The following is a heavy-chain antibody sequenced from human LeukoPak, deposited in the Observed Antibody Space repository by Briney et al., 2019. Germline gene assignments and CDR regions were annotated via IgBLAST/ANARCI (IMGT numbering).Heavy chain of an antibody. J-gene: IGHJ4*02. CDR2: INPTGSST. Sequence: ASVKVSCKACGYTFTNYYMHWVRQAPGQGLEWMGLINPTGSSTNYAQKFRGRVTMTRETSTTTVYMELSSLRSGDADMYHCAGEESGGFFDYWGQGTLVTVSS. CDR3: AGEESGGFFDY. D-gene: IGHD2-8*02. V-gene: IGHV1-46*01. CDR1: GYTFTNYY.